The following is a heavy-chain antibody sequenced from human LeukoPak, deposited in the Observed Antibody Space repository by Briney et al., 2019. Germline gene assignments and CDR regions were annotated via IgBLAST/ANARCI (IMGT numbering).Heavy chain of an antibody. Sequence: GRALRLSWAASGFTFSSYAMHWVRQAPGKGLELVAVISYDGSNKYYADPVKGRFTISRDNSKNTLYLQMNSLRAEDTAVYYCAKSEYQLLNYFDYWGQGTLVTVSS. V-gene: IGHV3-30-3*02. CDR1: GFTFSSYA. J-gene: IGHJ4*02. CDR2: ISYDGSNK. D-gene: IGHD2-2*01. CDR3: AKSEYQLLNYFDY.